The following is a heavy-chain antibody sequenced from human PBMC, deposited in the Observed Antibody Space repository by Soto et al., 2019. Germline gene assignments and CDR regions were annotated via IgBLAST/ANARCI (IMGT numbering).Heavy chain of an antibody. D-gene: IGHD3-22*01. V-gene: IGHV3-23*01. J-gene: IGHJ4*02. Sequence: PGGSLRLSCAASGFTFSSYAMSWVRQAPGKGLEWVSAISGSGGSTYYADSVKGRFTISRDNSKNTLYLQMNSLRAEDTAVYYCAKATYYYDSSGYFGYWGQGTLVTGSS. CDR2: ISGSGGST. CDR3: AKATYYYDSSGYFGY. CDR1: GFTFSSYA.